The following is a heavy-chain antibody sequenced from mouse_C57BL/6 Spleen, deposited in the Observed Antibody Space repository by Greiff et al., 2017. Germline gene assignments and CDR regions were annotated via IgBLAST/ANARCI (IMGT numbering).Heavy chain of an antibody. CDR1: GYTFTDYY. J-gene: IGHJ2*01. CDR3: ARDYYFDY. CDR2: INPNNGGT. V-gene: IGHV1-26*01. Sequence: EVQLQQSGPELVKPGASVKISCKASGYTFTDYYMHWVKQSPGKSLEWIGDINPNNGGTSYNQKFKGKATLTVDKSSSTAYMELRSLTSEDSAVYYCARDYYFDYWGQGTTLTVSS.